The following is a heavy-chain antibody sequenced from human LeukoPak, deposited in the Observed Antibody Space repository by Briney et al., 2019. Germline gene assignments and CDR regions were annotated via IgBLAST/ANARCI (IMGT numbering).Heavy chain of an antibody. CDR3: ARLSDPYYYDSSGYLDY. CDR1: GGTFSSYA. V-gene: IGHV1-69*01. Sequence: SVKVSCKASGGTFSSYAISWVRQAPGQGLEWMGGIIPIFDTANYAQKFQGRVTITADESTSTAYMELSSLRSEDTAVYYCARLSDPYYYDSSGYLDYWGQGTLVTVSS. CDR2: IIPIFDTA. J-gene: IGHJ4*02. D-gene: IGHD3-22*01.